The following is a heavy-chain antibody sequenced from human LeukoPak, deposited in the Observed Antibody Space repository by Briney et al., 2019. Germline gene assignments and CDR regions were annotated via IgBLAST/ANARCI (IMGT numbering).Heavy chain of an antibody. J-gene: IGHJ4*02. CDR3: ASDRFDSSGYYPLDY. Sequence: GSLRLSCAASGFTFSRYAMHWVRQAPGKGLEWVAVISYHGSNQYYADSMKGRFTISRDNSKSTLYLQMNSLRPEDTAVYYCASDRFDSSGYYPLDYWGQGTLVTVSS. V-gene: IGHV3-30-3*01. CDR1: GFTFSRYA. D-gene: IGHD3-22*01. CDR2: ISYHGSNQ.